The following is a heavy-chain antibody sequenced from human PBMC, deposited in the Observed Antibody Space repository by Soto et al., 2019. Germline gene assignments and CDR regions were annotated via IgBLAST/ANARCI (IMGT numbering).Heavy chain of an antibody. CDR1: GYTFTSYG. CDR2: ISAYNGNT. CDR3: ASVYSSSSGNWFDP. D-gene: IGHD6-13*01. Sequence: RASVKVSCKASGYTFTSYGISWVRQAPGQGLEWMGWISAYNGNTNYAQKLQGRVTMTTDTSTSTAYMELRSLRSDDTAVYYCASVYSSSSGNWFDPWGQGTLVTVS. J-gene: IGHJ5*02. V-gene: IGHV1-18*04.